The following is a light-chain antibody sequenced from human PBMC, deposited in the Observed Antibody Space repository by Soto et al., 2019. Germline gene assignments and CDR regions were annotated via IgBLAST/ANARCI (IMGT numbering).Light chain of an antibody. CDR2: VAS. CDR1: QSVGSNY. Sequence: EIVLTQSPATLSLSPGERATLSCRASQSVGSNYLAWYQQKPGQAPRLLIYVASSRATGIPDRFSGSGSGTAFTLTISRLEPEDSAVYYCQQYATSPLTFGGGTKVEIK. J-gene: IGKJ4*01. V-gene: IGKV3-20*01. CDR3: QQYATSPLT.